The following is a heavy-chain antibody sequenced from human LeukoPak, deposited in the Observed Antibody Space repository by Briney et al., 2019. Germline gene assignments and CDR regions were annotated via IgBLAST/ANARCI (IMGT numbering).Heavy chain of an antibody. D-gene: IGHD4-11*01. CDR2: ISYDGSNK. CDR3: ARVQAGRYYFDY. CDR1: GFTFSSYA. Sequence: GGSLRLSCAASGFTFSSYAMHWVRQAPGKGLEWVAVISYDGSNKYYADSVKGRFTISRDNSKNTLYLQMNSLRAEDTAVYYCARVQAGRYYFDYWGQGTLVTVSS. J-gene: IGHJ4*02. V-gene: IGHV3-30*04.